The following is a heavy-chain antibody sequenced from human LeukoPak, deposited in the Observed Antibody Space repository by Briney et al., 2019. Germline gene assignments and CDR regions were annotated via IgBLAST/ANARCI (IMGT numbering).Heavy chain of an antibody. CDR1: GGSFSGYY. CDR2: INHSGST. V-gene: IGHV4-34*01. CDR3: ARLPLGAFGEVLNFDS. J-gene: IGHJ4*02. D-gene: IGHD3-10*01. Sequence: SETLSLTCAVYGGSFSGYYWSWIRQPPGKGLEWIGEINHSGSTNYNPSLKSRVTISVDTSKNQFSLKLSSVTAADTAVYYCARLPLGAFGEVLNFDSWGQGILVTVSS.